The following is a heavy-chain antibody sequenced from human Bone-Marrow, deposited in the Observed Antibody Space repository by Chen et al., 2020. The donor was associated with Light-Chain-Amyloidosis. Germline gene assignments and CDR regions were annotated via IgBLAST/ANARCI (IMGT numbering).Heavy chain of an antibody. CDR3: ARERDGRGLDY. D-gene: IGHD3-10*01. CDR1: GFTFSSYA. Sequence: VESGGGVVQPGRSLRISCADSGFTFSSYAMYWVRQAPGKGLEWLAFISYDGSRVSYAGSLKGRFTISRDKSKRKLYLQMNSLGPEDTALYYCARERDGRGLDYWGQGTLVSVST. CDR2: ISYDGSRV. V-gene: IGHV3-30*03. J-gene: IGHJ4*02.